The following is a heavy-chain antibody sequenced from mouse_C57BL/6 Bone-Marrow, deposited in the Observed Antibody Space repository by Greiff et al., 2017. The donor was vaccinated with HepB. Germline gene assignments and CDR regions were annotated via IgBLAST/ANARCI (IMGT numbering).Heavy chain of an antibody. V-gene: IGHV1-64*01. D-gene: IGHD1-1*01. Sequence: QVQLQQPGAELVKPGASVKLSCKASGYTFTSYWMHWVKQRPGQGLEWIGMIHPNSGSTNYNEKFKSKATLTVDKSSSTAYMQLSSLTSEDSAVYYCARSRLLRGACFAYWGQGTLVTVSA. J-gene: IGHJ3*01. CDR1: GYTFTSYW. CDR2: IHPNSGST. CDR3: ARSRLLRGACFAY.